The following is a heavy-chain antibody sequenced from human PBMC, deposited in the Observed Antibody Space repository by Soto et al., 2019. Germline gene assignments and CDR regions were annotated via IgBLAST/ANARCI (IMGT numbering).Heavy chain of an antibody. CDR1: GFTFSTYI. Sequence: EVQLVESGGGLVKPGGSLRLSCAASGFTFSTYIMNWVRQAPGKGLEWVSSISSSSTYIYYADSVKGRFTISRDNAKNSLYLQMNILRADDTTLYFCARGGYCSRTSCVLLPFDYWGQRTLVTVSS. D-gene: IGHD2-2*01. V-gene: IGHV3-21*01. CDR3: ARGGYCSRTSCVLLPFDY. CDR2: ISSSSTYI. J-gene: IGHJ4*02.